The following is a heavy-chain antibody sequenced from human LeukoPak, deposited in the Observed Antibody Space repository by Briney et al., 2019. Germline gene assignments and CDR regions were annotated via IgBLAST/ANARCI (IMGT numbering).Heavy chain of an antibody. D-gene: IGHD1-20*01. CDR3: AKDGYNWIAFDD. V-gene: IGHV3-23*01. CDR2: ISGTGFTT. CDR1: GFTLSTYA. J-gene: IGHJ4*02. Sequence: HPGGSLRLSCAASGFTLSTYAMHWVRQAPGKGLEWVAYISGTGFTTYYADSVKGRFTISSDSFKNTLFLQMNSLRAEDTAIYYCAKDGYNWIAFDDWGQGTLVTVSS.